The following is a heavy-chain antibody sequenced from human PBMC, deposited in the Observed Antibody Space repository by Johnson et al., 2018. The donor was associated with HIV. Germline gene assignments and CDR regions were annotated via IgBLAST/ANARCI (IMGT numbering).Heavy chain of an antibody. CDR1: GFTFSSYA. D-gene: IGHD1-20*01. CDR2: ISYDGSNK. Sequence: QVQLVESGGGLIQPGGSLRLSCAASGFTFSSYAMHWVRQAPGKGLEWVAVISYDGSNKYYDDSVKGRFTISRDNSKNTLYLQMNSLRAEDTAVYYCARDNWNEDIWGQGTMVTVSS. CDR3: ARDNWNEDI. J-gene: IGHJ3*02. V-gene: IGHV3-30*04.